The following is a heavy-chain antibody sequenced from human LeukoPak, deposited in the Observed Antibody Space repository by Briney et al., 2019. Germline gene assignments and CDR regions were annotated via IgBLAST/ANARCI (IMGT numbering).Heavy chain of an antibody. CDR3: AKDRSSGYSYGYFDY. CDR1: GFTFSNYA. Sequence: GGSLRLSCAASGFTFSNYAMSWVRQAPGKGLEWVSVISGSGGSTYYADSVKGRFTISRDNLKNTLYLQMNSLRAEDTAIYYCAKDRSSGYSYGYFDYWGQGTLVTVSS. V-gene: IGHV3-23*01. J-gene: IGHJ4*02. CDR2: ISGSGGST. D-gene: IGHD5-18*01.